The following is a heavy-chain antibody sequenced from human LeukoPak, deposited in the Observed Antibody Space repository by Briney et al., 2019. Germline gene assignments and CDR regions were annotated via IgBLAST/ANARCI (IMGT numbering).Heavy chain of an antibody. CDR3: AKVYDILTGPFDY. V-gene: IGHV3-9*01. CDR1: GFTFDDYA. Sequence: GGSLRLSCAASGFTFDDYAMHWVRQAPGKGLEWVSGISWNSGSIGYADPVKGRFTISRDNAKNSLYLQMNSLRAEDTALYYCAKVYDILTGPFDYWGQGTLVTVSS. CDR2: ISWNSGSI. J-gene: IGHJ4*02. D-gene: IGHD3-9*01.